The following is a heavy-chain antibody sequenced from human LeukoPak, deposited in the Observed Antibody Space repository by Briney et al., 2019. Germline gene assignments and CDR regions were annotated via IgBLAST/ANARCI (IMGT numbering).Heavy chain of an antibody. V-gene: IGHV3-23*01. CDR1: GFTFSSYA. D-gene: IGHD6-19*01. Sequence: GGSLRLSCAASGFTFSSYAMSWVRQAPGKGLEWVSAISGSGGSTYYADSVKGRFTISRDNAKNSLYLQMNSLRAEDTAVYYCARPKVPEYSSALFFDYWGQGTLVTVSS. CDR3: ARPKVPEYSSALFFDY. J-gene: IGHJ4*02. CDR2: ISGSGGST.